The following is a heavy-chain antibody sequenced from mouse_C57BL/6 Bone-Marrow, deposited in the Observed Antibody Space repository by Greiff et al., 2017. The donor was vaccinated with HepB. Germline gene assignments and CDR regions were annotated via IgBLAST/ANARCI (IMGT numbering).Heavy chain of an antibody. CDR1: GYTFTSYW. CDR3: EREGPYYYGSSYAMDY. CDR2: IDPSDSYT. D-gene: IGHD1-1*01. J-gene: IGHJ4*01. V-gene: IGHV1-69*01. Sequence: QSCKASGYTFTSYWMHWVKQRPGQGLEWIGEIDPSDSYTNYNQKFKGKSTLTVDKSSSTAYMQLSSLTSEDSAVYYCEREGPYYYGSSYAMDYWGQGTSVTVSS.